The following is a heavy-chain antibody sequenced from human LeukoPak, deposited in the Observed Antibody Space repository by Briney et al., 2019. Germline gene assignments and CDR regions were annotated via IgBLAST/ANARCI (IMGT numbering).Heavy chain of an antibody. CDR1: GYSFSSYY. CDR2: INPNSGGT. D-gene: IGHD3-22*01. V-gene: IGHV1-2*02. J-gene: IGHJ4*02. Sequence: EASVKVSCKASGYSFSSYYMNWVRQAPGQGLEWMGWINPNSGGTNYAQKFQGRVTMTRDTSISTGYMDLSRLRSDDTAVYYCARDSRGSGFFDYWGQGSLVTVSS. CDR3: ARDSRGSGFFDY.